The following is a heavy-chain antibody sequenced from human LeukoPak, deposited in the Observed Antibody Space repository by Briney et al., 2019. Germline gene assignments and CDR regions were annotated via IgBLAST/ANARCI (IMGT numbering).Heavy chain of an antibody. D-gene: IGHD5-12*01. J-gene: IGHJ4*02. CDR1: GFTFSGYE. CDR2: ISSRSSTI. Sequence: GGSLRLSCAASGFTFSGYEMDWVRQAPGQGLEWVSSISSRSSTIYCTDSVKGRFTISRDNAKNSVYLHMNSRRAEDTAVYYCARGTGYSGYDLLDYWGQGTLVTVSS. V-gene: IGHV3-48*03. CDR3: ARGTGYSGYDLLDY.